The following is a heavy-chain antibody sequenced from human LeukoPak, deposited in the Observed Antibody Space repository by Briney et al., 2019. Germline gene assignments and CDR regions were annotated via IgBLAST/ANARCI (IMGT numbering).Heavy chain of an antibody. CDR2: IYYSGST. D-gene: IGHD4-17*01. J-gene: IGHJ3*02. CDR1: GYSISSSNW. CDR3: ARATVTTLGAFDI. Sequence: SDTLSLTCAVSGYSISSSNWWGWIRQPPGKGLGWIGYIYYSGSTYYNPSLKSRVTMSVDTSKNQFSLKLSSVTAVDTAVYYCARATVTTLGAFDIWGQGTMVTVSS. V-gene: IGHV4-28*03.